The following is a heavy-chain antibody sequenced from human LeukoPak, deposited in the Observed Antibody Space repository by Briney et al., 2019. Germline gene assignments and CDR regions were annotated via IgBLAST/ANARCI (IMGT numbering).Heavy chain of an antibody. V-gene: IGHV4-59*11. CDR1: GGSIGSHY. CDR3: ARDYYDSRGEAFDI. CDR2: IYYSGTT. Sequence: PSETLSLTCTVSGGSIGSHYWSWIRQPPGEGLEWIGYIYYSGTTSHNPSLKSRVTISVDTSKNQFSLKLSSVTAADTAVYYCARDYYDSRGEAFDIWGQGTMVTVSS. J-gene: IGHJ3*02. D-gene: IGHD3-22*01.